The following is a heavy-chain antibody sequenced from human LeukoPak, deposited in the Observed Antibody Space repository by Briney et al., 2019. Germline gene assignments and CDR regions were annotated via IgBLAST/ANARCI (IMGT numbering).Heavy chain of an antibody. D-gene: IGHD2-21*02. CDR1: GSSFRSGHY. CDR3: ARTVVTATIDGFQI. J-gene: IGHJ3*02. CDR2: VHETGYA. V-gene: IGHV4-38-2*02. Sequence: SETLSLTCSVSGSSFRSGHYWGWIRQSSGEGLEWIGNVHETGYANYNPSLRRRVTISVDPSKSQFSLRLTSVTAADTAVYYCARTVVTATIDGFQIWGQGTMVTVSS.